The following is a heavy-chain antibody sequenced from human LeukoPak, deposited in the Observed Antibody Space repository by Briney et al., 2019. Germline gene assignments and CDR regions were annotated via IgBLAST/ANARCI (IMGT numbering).Heavy chain of an antibody. V-gene: IGHV3-48*03. CDR2: IHISGSPI. CDR1: GFTFSSYE. D-gene: IGHD6-13*01. CDR3: ARDRAAAGNY. Sequence: AGGSLRLSCAASGFTFSSYEMNWVRQAPGKGREWVSYIHISGSPIYYADSVKGRFTISRDNAKNSLFLQMNSLRAEDTAVYYCARDRAAAGNYWGQGTLVTVSS. J-gene: IGHJ4*02.